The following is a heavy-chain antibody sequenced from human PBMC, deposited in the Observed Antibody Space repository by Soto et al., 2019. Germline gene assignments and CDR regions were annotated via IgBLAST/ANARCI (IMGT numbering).Heavy chain of an antibody. V-gene: IGHV4-61*01. D-gene: IGHD3-16*01. CDR1: GGSVSSGSYY. CDR3: ASFLTFGGVAIDY. CDR2: IYYSGST. J-gene: IGHJ4*02. Sequence: QVQLQESGPGLVKPSETLSLTCTVSGGSVSSGSYYWSWIRQPPGKGLEWIGYIYYSGSTNYNPSLKSRVTISVDTSKNQFSLKLSSVTAADTAVYYCASFLTFGGVAIDYWGQGTLVTVSS.